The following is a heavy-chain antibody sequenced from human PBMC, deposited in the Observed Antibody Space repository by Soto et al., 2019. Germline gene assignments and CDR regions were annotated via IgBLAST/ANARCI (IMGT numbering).Heavy chain of an antibody. CDR1: GFNFSSYA. D-gene: IGHD2-2*01. V-gene: IGHV3-23*01. J-gene: IGHJ4*02. Sequence: PGAALTLSCAACGFNFSSYAMSWDRQAPGKGLEWVSAISGSGGSTYYADSVKGRFTISRDNSKNTLYLQMNSLRAEDTAVYYCAKDSRSTDDYWGQGTLVTVSS. CDR3: AKDSRSTDDY. CDR2: ISGSGGST.